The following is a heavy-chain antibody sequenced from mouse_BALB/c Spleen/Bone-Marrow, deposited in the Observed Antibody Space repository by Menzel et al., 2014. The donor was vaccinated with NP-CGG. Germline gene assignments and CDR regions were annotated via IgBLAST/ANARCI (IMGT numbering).Heavy chain of an antibody. Sequence: VKVVESGPGLVAPSQSLSITCTVSGFSLSSYGVHWVRQSPGKGLEWLVVIWSDGSTTYNSALKSRLSISKDNSKSQVFLKMNRLQADDTAIYYCARYGNYAVDYWGQGTSVTVSS. CDR1: GFSLSSYG. CDR3: ARYGNYAVDY. J-gene: IGHJ4*01. V-gene: IGHV2-6*02. CDR2: IWSDGST. D-gene: IGHD2-1*01.